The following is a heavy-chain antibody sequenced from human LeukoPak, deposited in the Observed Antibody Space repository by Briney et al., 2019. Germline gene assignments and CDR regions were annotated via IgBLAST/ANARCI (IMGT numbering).Heavy chain of an antibody. CDR2: IYHSGST. CDR3: ARAADYSNSGDY. J-gene: IGHJ4*02. D-gene: IGHD4-11*01. V-gene: IGHV4-38-2*02. CDR1: GYSISSGYY. Sequence: PSETLSLTCTVSGYSISSGYYWGWIRQPPGKGLEWIGSIYHSGSTYYNPSLKSGVTISVDTSKNQFSLKLSSVTVADTAVYYCARAADYSNSGDYWGQGTLVTVSS.